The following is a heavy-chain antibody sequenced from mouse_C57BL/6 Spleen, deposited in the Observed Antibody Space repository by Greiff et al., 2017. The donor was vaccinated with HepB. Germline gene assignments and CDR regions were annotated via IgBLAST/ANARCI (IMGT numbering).Heavy chain of an antibody. V-gene: IGHV5-12*01. Sequence: EVKVVESGGGLVQPGGSLKLSCAASGFTFSDYYMYWVRQTPEKRLEWVAYISNGGGSTYYPDTVKGRFTISRDNAKNTLYLQMSRLKSEDTAMYYCARLNNGNYLDYWGQGTTLTVSS. CDR1: GFTFSDYY. CDR2: ISNGGGST. J-gene: IGHJ2*01. CDR3: ARLNNGNYLDY. D-gene: IGHD2-1*01.